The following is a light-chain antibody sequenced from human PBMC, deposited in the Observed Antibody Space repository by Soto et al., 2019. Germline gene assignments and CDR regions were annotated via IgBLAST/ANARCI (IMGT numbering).Light chain of an antibody. CDR2: NAF. CDR3: HAYDFSPPT. Sequence: EIVLTQSPGTLSLSAGERATLSCRASQSVSNNYLGWYQQKPGQAPRLLIYNAFNRATGITDRFSGSGSVTDFTPAISVLEPDACPLYYCHAYDFSPPTFGQGTLLEI. V-gene: IGKV3-20*01. J-gene: IGKJ5*01. CDR1: QSVSNNY.